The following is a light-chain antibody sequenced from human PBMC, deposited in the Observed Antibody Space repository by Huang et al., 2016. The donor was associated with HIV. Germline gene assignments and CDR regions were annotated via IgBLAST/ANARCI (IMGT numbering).Light chain of an antibody. CDR2: GAS. J-gene: IGKJ1*01. V-gene: IGKV3-15*01. CDR1: QSVRSN. Sequence: EIVMTQSPATLSVSPGERATLSCRASQSVRSNLAWFQQKPGQAPRLLIYGASTRATGSPARFSGTGSGTEFTLTISSLQSEDFVVYYCQQYNNWPRTFGQGTKVEIK. CDR3: QQYNNWPRT.